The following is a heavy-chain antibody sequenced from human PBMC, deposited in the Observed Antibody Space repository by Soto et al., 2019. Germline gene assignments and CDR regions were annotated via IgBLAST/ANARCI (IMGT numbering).Heavy chain of an antibody. CDR3: AKGSGSYYCFDN. Sequence: EVQLLESGGGLVQPGGSLRLSCAASGFTFSNYAMTWVRQAPGKGLEWVSIISGSGVSTYYADSVKGRFTISRDNSKNTLYLQINSLRAEDTAIYYCAKGSGSYYCFDNWGQGTLVTVSS. J-gene: IGHJ4*02. V-gene: IGHV3-23*01. D-gene: IGHD1-26*01. CDR2: ISGSGVST. CDR1: GFTFSNYA.